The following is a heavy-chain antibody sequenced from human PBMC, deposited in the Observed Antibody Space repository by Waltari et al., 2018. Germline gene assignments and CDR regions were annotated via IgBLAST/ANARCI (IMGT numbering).Heavy chain of an antibody. V-gene: IGHV4-4*07. J-gene: IGHJ4*02. CDR3: ARDRGDTAMAVFDY. CDR2: IYTSGST. D-gene: IGHD5-18*01. CDR1: GGSISSYY. Sequence: QVQLQESGPGLVKPSATLSLTCTVSGGSISSYYWSWIRQPAGKGLEWIGRIYTSGSTNYNPSLKSRVTMSVDTSKNQFSLKLRSVTAADTAVYYCARDRGDTAMAVFDYWGQGTLVTVSS.